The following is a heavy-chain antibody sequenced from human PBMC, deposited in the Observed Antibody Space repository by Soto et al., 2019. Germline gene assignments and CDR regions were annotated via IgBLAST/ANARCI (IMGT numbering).Heavy chain of an antibody. V-gene: IGHV1-3*01. CDR2: INAGNGNA. J-gene: IGHJ6*02. CDR1: GYTFTSYA. CDR3: ARDIVGVDPTTYYYYYGMDV. Sequence: ASVKVSCKASGYTFTSYAMHWVRQAPGQRLEWMGWINAGNGNAKYSQKFQGRVTITRDTSASTAYMELSSLRSEDTAVYYCARDIVGVDPTTYYYYYGMDVWGQGTTVTV. D-gene: IGHD1-26*01.